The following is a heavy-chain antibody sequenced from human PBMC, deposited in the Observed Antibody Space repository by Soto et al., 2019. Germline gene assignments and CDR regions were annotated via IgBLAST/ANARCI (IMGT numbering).Heavy chain of an antibody. Sequence: ASVKFSCKSSGYTFTSYGISWVRQAPGQGLEWMGWISAYNGNTNYAQKLQGRVTMTTDTSTSTAYMELRSLRSDDTAVYYCARTLEPAKAYYYYYGRDVWGQGNTGTVYS. CDR3: ARTLEPAKAYYYYYGRDV. D-gene: IGHD1-1*01. CDR1: GYTFTSYG. J-gene: IGHJ6*02. V-gene: IGHV1-18*04. CDR2: ISAYNGNT.